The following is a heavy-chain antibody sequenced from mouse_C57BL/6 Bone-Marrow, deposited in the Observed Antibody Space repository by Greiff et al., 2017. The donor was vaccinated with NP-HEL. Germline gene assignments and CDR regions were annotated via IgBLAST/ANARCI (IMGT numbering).Heavy chain of an antibody. CDR1: GFTFSSYA. V-gene: IGHV5-4*01. J-gene: IGHJ2*01. CDR3: ARDRIDGYQLLDY. Sequence: DVKLVESGGGLVKPGGSLKLSCAASGFTFSSYAMSWVRQTPEKRLEWVATISDGGSYTYYPDNVKGRFTISRDNAKNNLYLQMSHLKSEDTAMYYCARDRIDGYQLLDYWGQGTTLTVSS. CDR2: ISDGGSYT. D-gene: IGHD2-3*01.